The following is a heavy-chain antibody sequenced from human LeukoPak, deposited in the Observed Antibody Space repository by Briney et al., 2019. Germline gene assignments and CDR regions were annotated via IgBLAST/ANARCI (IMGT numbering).Heavy chain of an antibody. D-gene: IGHD3-22*01. CDR2: MNPNSGNT. CDR1: GYTFTSYD. CDR3: YISSGYYEFAFDI. Sequence: ASVMVSCKASGYTFTSYDINWVRQATGQGLEWMGWMNPNSGNTGYAQKFQGRVTMTRNTSISTAYMELSSLRSEDTAVYYCYISSGYYEFAFDIWGQGTMVTVSS. V-gene: IGHV1-8*01. J-gene: IGHJ3*02.